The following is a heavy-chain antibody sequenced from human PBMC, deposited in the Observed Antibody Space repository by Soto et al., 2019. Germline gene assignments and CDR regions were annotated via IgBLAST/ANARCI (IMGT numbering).Heavy chain of an antibody. CDR1: GFTFSNSW. Sequence: EVQLVESGGTLVQPGGSLRLSCAGSGFTFSNSWMSWVRQAPGKGLEWVSAISGSGGSTYYADSVKGRFTISRDNSKNTLYLQMNSLRAADTAVYYCANDGLGFGELPYSDYWGQGTLVTVSS. J-gene: IGHJ4*02. CDR2: ISGSGGST. V-gene: IGHV3-23*04. D-gene: IGHD3-10*01. CDR3: ANDGLGFGELPYSDY.